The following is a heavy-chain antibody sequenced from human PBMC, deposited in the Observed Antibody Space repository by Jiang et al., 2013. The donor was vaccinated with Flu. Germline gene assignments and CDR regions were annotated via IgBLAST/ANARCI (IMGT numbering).Heavy chain of an antibody. D-gene: IGHD5-24*01. J-gene: IGHJ4*02. V-gene: IGHV3-33*01. CDR2: IWYDGSNK. CDR1: GFTFSSYG. CDR3: ARASDGYNSNPGDY. Sequence: RLSCAASGFTFSSYGMHWVRQAPGKGLEWVAVIWYDGSNKYYADSVKGQFTISRDNSKNTLYLQMNSLRAEDTAVYYCARASDGYNSNPGDYWGQGTLVTVSS.